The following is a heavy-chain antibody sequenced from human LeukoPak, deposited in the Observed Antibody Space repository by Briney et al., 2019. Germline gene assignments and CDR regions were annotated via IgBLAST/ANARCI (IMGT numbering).Heavy chain of an antibody. CDR1: GFTFSSYA. J-gene: IGHJ1*01. D-gene: IGHD3-10*01. CDR2: ISGSGGST. V-gene: IGHV3-23*01. Sequence: PGGSLRLSCAASGFTFSSYAMHWVRQAPGKGLEWVSVISGSGGSTYSADSVKGRFTISRDNSKNTLHLQMNSLRAEDTAVYYCARDTDYYGSGRHGYFDHWGQGTLVTVSS. CDR3: ARDTDYYGSGRHGYFDH.